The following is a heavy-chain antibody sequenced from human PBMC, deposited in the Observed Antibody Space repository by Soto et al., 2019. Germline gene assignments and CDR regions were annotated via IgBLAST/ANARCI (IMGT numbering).Heavy chain of an antibody. J-gene: IGHJ6*02. CDR1: GISLGSGVVG. Sequence: SGPALVNPTQTLTLTCTYSGISLGSGVVGVGWIRQPPGEALEWLALIYWNAEQYYNPSLRNRLTITRDPSKNQVVLTLTNMDPVDTATYYCAHRLPGPSGYGVWGQGTTVTV. CDR3: AHRLPGPSGYGV. CDR2: IYWNAEQ. V-gene: IGHV2-5*01. D-gene: IGHD6-13*01.